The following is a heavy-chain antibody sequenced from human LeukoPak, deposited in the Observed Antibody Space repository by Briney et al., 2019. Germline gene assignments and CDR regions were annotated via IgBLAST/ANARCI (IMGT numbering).Heavy chain of an antibody. Sequence: GGSLRLSCAASGFTFSDYYMSWVRQAPGKGLEWVSYISSSSSYTNYADSVKGRFTISRDNAKNTLYLQMNSLRAEDTAVYYCARGKIYDFWSGYLQYYFDYWGQGTLVTVSS. CDR1: GFTFSDYY. CDR3: ARGKIYDFWSGYLQYYFDY. V-gene: IGHV3-11*06. D-gene: IGHD3-3*01. J-gene: IGHJ4*02. CDR2: ISSSSSYT.